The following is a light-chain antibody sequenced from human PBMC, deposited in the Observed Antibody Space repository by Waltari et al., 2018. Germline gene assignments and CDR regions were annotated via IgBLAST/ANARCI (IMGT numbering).Light chain of an antibody. CDR1: QNIRNY. CDR3: QQTYNTPFT. Sequence: DIQMTQSPSSLSASVGDRVTITCRASQNIRNYLNWYQQKPGKAPKPLFSAASNLHSGVPSRFSGSGSGTDFTLTISSLQREDFATYFCQQTYNTPFTFGPGTKVD. V-gene: IGKV1-39*01. CDR2: AAS. J-gene: IGKJ3*01.